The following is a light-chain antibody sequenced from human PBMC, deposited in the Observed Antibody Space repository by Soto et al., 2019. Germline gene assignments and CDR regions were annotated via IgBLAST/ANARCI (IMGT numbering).Light chain of an antibody. V-gene: IGLV1-40*01. CDR1: SSNIGSFYD. J-gene: IGLJ2*01. Sequence: QSVLTQPPSVSGAPGQRVTIPCTGSSSNIGSFYDVHWYQQLPGTVPKLLIYGDNNRPSGFPDRFSGSKSGTSASLAITGLQPEDEADYYCQSYDNSLSHVVFGGGTKLTVL. CDR2: GDN. CDR3: QSYDNSLSHVV.